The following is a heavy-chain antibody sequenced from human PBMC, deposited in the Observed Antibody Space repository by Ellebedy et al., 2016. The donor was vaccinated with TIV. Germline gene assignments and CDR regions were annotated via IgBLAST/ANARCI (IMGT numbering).Heavy chain of an antibody. Sequence: GSLRLXCTASRAPSGSYVLSWIRQPPGKGLEWIAVVTHTGGTKFNPSLESRVTMSLDTSENQFSLKLNSVNVADTAVYYCARGLTAAWELAGAWGQGTLVTVSA. CDR1: RAPSGSYV. CDR2: VTHTGGT. D-gene: IGHD6-19*01. J-gene: IGHJ4*02. V-gene: IGHV4-34*01. CDR3: ARGLTAAWELAGA.